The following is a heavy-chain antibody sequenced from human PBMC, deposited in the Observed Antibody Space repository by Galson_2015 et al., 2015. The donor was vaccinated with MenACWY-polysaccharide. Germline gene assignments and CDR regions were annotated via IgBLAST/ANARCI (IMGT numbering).Heavy chain of an antibody. Sequence: SLRLSCAASGFDFTRYSMNWVRQAPGKGLEWLSYITGSSDTIYYADSVKGRFTISKDNAQNSLVLQLRSLTVEDTAVYYCARERATVMADSTGRAVWAQGTPVPV. V-gene: IGHV3-48*01. CDR3: ARERATVMADSTGRAV. D-gene: IGHD4-17*01. CDR2: ITGSSDTI. CDR1: GFDFTRYS. J-gene: IGHJ6*02.